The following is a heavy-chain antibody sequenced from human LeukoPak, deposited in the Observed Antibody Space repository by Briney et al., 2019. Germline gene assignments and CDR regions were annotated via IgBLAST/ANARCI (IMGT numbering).Heavy chain of an antibody. V-gene: IGHV3-66*01. D-gene: IGHD3-16*01. CDR3: ARVYWHDNGEYFQH. CDR2: IYSDDST. J-gene: IGHJ1*01. CDR1: GFTVSSHY. Sequence: GSLRLSCAASGFTVSSHYMSWVRQAPGKGLEWVLVIYSDDSTYSADSLKGRFTISGDISKNTLFLQMNSLRAEDTAVYYCARVYWHDNGEYFQHWGQGTLVTVSS.